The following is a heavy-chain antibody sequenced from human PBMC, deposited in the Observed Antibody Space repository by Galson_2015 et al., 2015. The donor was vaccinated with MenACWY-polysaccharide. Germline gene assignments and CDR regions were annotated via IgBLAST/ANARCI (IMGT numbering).Heavy chain of an antibody. J-gene: IGHJ4*02. CDR2: IKHDGSEK. CDR3: VAGTGWLPDY. Sequence: LRLSCAASGFSFTHYWLTWVRPAPVQGLEWVATIKHDGSEKLYVDSVKGRFTISRDNADNALYLQMNGLRVEDTAIYYCVAGTGWLPDYWGQGTLVTVSS. V-gene: IGHV3-7*01. CDR1: GFSFTHYW. D-gene: IGHD3/OR15-3a*01.